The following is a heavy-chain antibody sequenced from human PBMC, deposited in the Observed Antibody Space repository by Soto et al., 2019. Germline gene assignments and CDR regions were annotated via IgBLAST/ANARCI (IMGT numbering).Heavy chain of an antibody. CDR3: ARGAVAAGDFDY. V-gene: IGHV3-33*01. J-gene: IGHJ4*02. Sequence: PGESLRLSCAASGSAFRTHVMHWGRQAPGKGLEWVAVIWGDESKKFYADSVKGRFTISKDNSKNTLFLQMNTLRVEDTAVYYCARGAVAAGDFDYWGQGTLVTVSS. D-gene: IGHD2-15*01. CDR1: GSAFRTHV. CDR2: IWGDESKK.